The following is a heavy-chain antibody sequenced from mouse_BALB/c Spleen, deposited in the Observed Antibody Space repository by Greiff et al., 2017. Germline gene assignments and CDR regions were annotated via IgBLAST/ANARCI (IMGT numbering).Heavy chain of an antibody. CDR1: GFSLTCYG. Sequence: QVQLKESGPGLVAPSQSLSITCTVSGFSLTCYGVNWVRQPPGKGLEWLGMIWGDGSTDYNSALKSRLSISKDNSTSQVFLKMNSLQTDDTARYYCARGAGFAYWGQGTLVTVSA. J-gene: IGHJ3*01. CDR2: IWGDGST. V-gene: IGHV2-6-7*01. CDR3: ARGAGFAY.